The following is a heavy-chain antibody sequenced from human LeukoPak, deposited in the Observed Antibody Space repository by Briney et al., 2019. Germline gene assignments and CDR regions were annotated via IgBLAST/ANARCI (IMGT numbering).Heavy chain of an antibody. J-gene: IGHJ6*02. CDR1: GGSISSYY. D-gene: IGHD6-13*01. V-gene: IGHV4-59*08. CDR2: IYYSGST. Sequence: SETLSLTCTVSGGSISSYYWSWIRQPPGKGLEWSGDIYYSGSTNYNPSLKSRVTISVDTSKNQFSLKLSSVTAADTAVYYCARVPSTAAAGTGYYYYGMDVWGQGTTVTVSS. CDR3: ARVPSTAAAGTGYYYYGMDV.